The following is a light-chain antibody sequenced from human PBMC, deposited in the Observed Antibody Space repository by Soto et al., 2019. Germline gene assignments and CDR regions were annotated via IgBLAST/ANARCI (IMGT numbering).Light chain of an antibody. V-gene: IGKV1-39*01. CDR1: ENINFY. CDR3: QQGYSTPRT. J-gene: IGKJ1*01. CDR2: AAS. Sequence: DIQMTQSPASLSASVGDRVTITCRASENINFYLHWYQQKPGKAPKLLIYAASTLQSGVPSRFSGSGSGTDFTLTLNSLQPEDFATYYCQQGYSTPRTFGQGTKVEIK.